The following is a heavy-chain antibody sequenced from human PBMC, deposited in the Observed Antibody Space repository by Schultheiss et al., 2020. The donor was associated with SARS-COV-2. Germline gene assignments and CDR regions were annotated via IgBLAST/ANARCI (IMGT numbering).Heavy chain of an antibody. J-gene: IGHJ5*02. CDR2: IYYSGST. CDR3: ARDLVQLAFQS. CDR1: RGSISGYY. V-gene: IGHV4-59*12. D-gene: IGHD6-13*01. Sequence: SETLSLTCTVSRGSISGYYWSWIRQTPGKGLEWIGYIYYSGSTYYNPSLKSRVTISVDTSKNQFSLKLSSVTAADTAVYYCARDLVQLAFQSWGQGTLVTVSS.